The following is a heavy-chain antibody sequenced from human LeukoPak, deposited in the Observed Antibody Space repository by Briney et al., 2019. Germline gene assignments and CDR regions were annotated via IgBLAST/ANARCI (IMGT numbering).Heavy chain of an antibody. CDR1: GGSISSSSYY. J-gene: IGHJ3*02. Sequence: SETLSLTCTVSGGSISSSSYYWGWIRQPPGKGLEWIGSIYYRGSTYYNPSLKSRVTISVDTSKNQFSLKLSSLTAADTAVYYCARLFGDYETPAFDIWGRGTMVTVSS. CDR3: ARLFGDYETPAFDI. D-gene: IGHD4-17*01. CDR2: IYYRGST. V-gene: IGHV4-39*01.